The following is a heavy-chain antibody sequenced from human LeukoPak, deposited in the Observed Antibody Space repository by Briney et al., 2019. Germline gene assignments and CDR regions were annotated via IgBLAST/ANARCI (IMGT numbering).Heavy chain of an antibody. V-gene: IGHV4-59*04. CDR2: IYYSGST. CDR1: GGSISSYY. CDR3: ARHRLLWFGELYYFDY. J-gene: IGHJ4*02. Sequence: SETLSLTCTVSGGSISSYYWSWIRQPPGKGLEWIGYIYYSGSTYYNPSLKSRVTISVDTSKNQFSLKLSSVTAADTAVYYCARHRLLWFGELYYFDYWGQGTLVTVSS. D-gene: IGHD3-10*01.